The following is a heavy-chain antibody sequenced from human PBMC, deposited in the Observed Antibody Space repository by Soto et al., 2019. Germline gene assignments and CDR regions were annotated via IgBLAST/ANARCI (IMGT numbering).Heavy chain of an antibody. Sequence: ASVKVSCKASGYTFTGYYMHWVRQAPGQGLEWMGWINPNSGGTNYAQKFQGWVTMTRDTSISTAYMELSRLRSDDTAVYYCARDYSNYYYGMGVWGQGTTVTVSS. J-gene: IGHJ6*02. V-gene: IGHV1-2*04. CDR2: INPNSGGT. CDR1: GYTFTGYY. D-gene: IGHD4-4*01. CDR3: ARDYSNYYYGMGV.